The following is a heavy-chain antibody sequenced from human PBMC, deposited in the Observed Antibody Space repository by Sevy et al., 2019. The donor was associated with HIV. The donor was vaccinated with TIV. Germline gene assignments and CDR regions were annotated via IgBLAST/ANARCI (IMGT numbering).Heavy chain of an antibody. CDR2: ISSSSSYI. V-gene: IGHV3-21*01. CDR1: GFTFSSYS. Sequence: GGSLRLSCAASGFTFSSYSMNWVRQAPGKGLEWVSSISSSSSYIYYADSVKGRFPISRDNAKNSLYLQMNSLRAEDTAVYYCAGGRLSWPMGIKYYYYGMDVWGQGTTVTVSS. D-gene: IGHD7-27*01. J-gene: IGHJ6*02. CDR3: AGGRLSWPMGIKYYYYGMDV.